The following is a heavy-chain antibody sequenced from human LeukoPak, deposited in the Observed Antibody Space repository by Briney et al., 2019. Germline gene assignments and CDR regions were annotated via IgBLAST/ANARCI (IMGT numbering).Heavy chain of an antibody. V-gene: IGHV4-34*01. CDR2: INHSGST. CDR3: ARGVWKGYCSSTSCYTK. Sequence: PSETLSLTCAVYGGSFSGYYWSWLRQPPGKGLEWIGEINHSGSTNYNPTLKSRVTISVDTSKNQFSLKLSSVTAADTAVYYCARGVWKGYCSSTSCYTKWGQGTLVTVSS. D-gene: IGHD2-2*02. J-gene: IGHJ4*02. CDR1: GGSFSGYY.